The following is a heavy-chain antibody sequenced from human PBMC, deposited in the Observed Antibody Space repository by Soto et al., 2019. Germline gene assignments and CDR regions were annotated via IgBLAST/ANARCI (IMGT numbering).Heavy chain of an antibody. D-gene: IGHD3-10*01. CDR2: VYYSGST. Sequence: SETLSLTCTVSGGSITSHYWSWIRQPPGKGLEWIGFVYYSGSTKYSPSLKSRVTLSVDMSQNQLSLKLSSVTAADTAVYYCARESAGSGKNNWFDPWGQGTLVTVS. V-gene: IGHV4-59*11. J-gene: IGHJ5*02. CDR3: ARESAGSGKNNWFDP. CDR1: GGSITSHY.